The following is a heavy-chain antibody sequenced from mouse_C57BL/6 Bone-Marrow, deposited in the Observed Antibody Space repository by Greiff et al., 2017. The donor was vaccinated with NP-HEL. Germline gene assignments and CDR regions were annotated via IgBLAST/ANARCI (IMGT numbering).Heavy chain of an antibody. Sequence: DVMLVESGGGLVKPGGSLKLSCAASGFTFSDYGMHWVRQAPEKGLEWVAYISSGSSTIYYADTVKGRFTISRDTAKNTLFLQMTRLRSEDTAMYYCARITTVVAEYFDVWGTGTTVTVSS. J-gene: IGHJ1*03. CDR1: GFTFSDYG. V-gene: IGHV5-17*01. CDR2: ISSGSSTI. D-gene: IGHD1-1*01. CDR3: ARITTVVAEYFDV.